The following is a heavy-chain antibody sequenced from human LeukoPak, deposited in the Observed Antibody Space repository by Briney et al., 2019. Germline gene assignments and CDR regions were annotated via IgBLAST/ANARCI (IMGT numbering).Heavy chain of an antibody. Sequence: PGGSLRLSCAASGFTFSSYAMHWVRQAPGKGLEWVAVISYDGSNKYYADSVKGRLTISRDNSKNTLYLQMNSLRSEDTAMYYCARDSNYGSGSYTVDYWGQGTLVTVSS. CDR2: ISYDGSNK. CDR1: GFTFSSYA. J-gene: IGHJ4*02. D-gene: IGHD3-10*01. V-gene: IGHV3-30-3*01. CDR3: ARDSNYGSGSYTVDY.